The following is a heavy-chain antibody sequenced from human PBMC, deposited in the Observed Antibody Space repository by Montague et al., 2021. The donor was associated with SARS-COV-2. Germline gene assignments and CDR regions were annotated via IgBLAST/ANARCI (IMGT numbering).Heavy chain of an antibody. D-gene: IGHD3-9*01. CDR1: GFLLSTSGMR. V-gene: IGHV2-70*04. J-gene: IGHJ4*02. CDR2: XDWXDDK. CDR3: ARSYYDILTAYYTPFDY. Sequence: PALVKPTQTLTLTCTFSGFLLSTSGMRASWIRQPPGKALEWLARXDWXDDKFYSTSLKTRPTISKDTSKNQVVLTMTNMDPVDTATYYCARSYYDILTAYYTPFDYWGQGTLVTVSS.